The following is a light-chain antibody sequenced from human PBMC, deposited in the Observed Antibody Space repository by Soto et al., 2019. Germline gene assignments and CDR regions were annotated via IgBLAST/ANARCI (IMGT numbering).Light chain of an antibody. V-gene: IGLV2-14*01. Sequence: QSALTQPASVSGSPGQSITISCTGSSSDIGAFNYVAWYQQHPGKAPKLIIHGVTNRPSGVSSRFSGSKSDYTASLTISGLQAEDEADYYCSSYTSSSPLVFGTGTKLTVL. CDR1: SSDIGAFNY. J-gene: IGLJ1*01. CDR3: SSYTSSSPLV. CDR2: GVT.